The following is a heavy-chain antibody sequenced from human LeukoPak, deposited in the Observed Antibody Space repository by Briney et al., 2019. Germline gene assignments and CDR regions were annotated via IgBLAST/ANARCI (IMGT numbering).Heavy chain of an antibody. D-gene: IGHD3-22*01. CDR1: GGSISSGDYY. V-gene: IGHV4-30-4*01. Sequence: SQTLSLTCTVSGGSISSGDYYWSWIRQPPGKGLEWIGYIYYSGSTYYNPSLKSRVTISVDTSKNQFSLKLSSVTAADTAVCYCARSLYYDSSGLGYWGQGTLVTVSS. CDR2: IYYSGST. CDR3: ARSLYYDSSGLGY. J-gene: IGHJ4*02.